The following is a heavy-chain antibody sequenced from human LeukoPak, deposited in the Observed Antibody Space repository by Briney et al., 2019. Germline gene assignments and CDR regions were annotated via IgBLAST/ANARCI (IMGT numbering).Heavy chain of an antibody. CDR3: SRLRGYSYGYADY. Sequence: GGSLRLSCAASGFTFSSYSMNWVRQAPGKGLEWVSYISNSGSTIDYADSVKGRFTISRDNAKNSLYLQMNSLRAEDTAVYYCSRLRGYSYGYADYWGQGTLVTVSS. D-gene: IGHD5-18*01. J-gene: IGHJ4*02. CDR1: GFTFSSYS. CDR2: ISNSGSTI. V-gene: IGHV3-48*04.